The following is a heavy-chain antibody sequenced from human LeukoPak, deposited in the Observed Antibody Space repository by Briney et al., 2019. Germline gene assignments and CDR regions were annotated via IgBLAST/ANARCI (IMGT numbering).Heavy chain of an antibody. CDR3: ARDPPNCSGGSCYSSYMDV. Sequence: ASVKVSCKASGYTFTGYYMHWMRQAPGQGLEWMGWINPNSGGTNYAQKFQGRVTMTRDTSTSTVYMELSSLRSEDTAVYYCARDPPNCSGGSCYSSYMDVWGKGTTVTISS. CDR2: INPNSGGT. D-gene: IGHD2-15*01. J-gene: IGHJ6*03. V-gene: IGHV1-2*02. CDR1: GYTFTGYY.